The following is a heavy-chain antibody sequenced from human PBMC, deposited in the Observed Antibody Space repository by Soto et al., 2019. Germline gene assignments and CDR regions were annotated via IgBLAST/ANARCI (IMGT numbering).Heavy chain of an antibody. D-gene: IGHD6-13*01. CDR3: AKDRSSPWSFDS. Sequence: GGALLVACLSYVFIFSNYVMHWVRQAPGKGLEWVAVILYDGSNKYYADSVKGRFTISRDNSKNILYLQMNSLRAEDTAVYYCAKDRSSPWSFDSWGQGTLVTVSS. V-gene: IGHV3-30*18. CDR2: ILYDGSNK. CDR1: VFIFSNYV. J-gene: IGHJ4*02.